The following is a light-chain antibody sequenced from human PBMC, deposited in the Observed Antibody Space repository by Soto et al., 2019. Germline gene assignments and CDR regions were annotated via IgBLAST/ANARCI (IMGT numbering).Light chain of an antibody. V-gene: IGKV1-39*01. CDR2: AAS. CDR1: QSISSY. Sequence: DIQMTQSPSSLSASVGDRVTITCRASQSISSYLNWYQQKPGKAPKLLIYAASSLQSGLPSRFRGSGSGTDFTLTIRSVQTEDFATYYCQQSYSTPPEYTFEQGTKLEIK. CDR3: QQSYSTPPEYT. J-gene: IGKJ2*01.